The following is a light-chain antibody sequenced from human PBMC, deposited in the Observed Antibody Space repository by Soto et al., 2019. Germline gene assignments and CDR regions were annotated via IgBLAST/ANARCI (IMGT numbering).Light chain of an antibody. Sequence: IQMTQSKSSLSASVGDRVTITCLASQGIRNDLAWYQQKPGAAPKLLIYAATSLQSGVPSRFSGGASGTEFTLTISSLQSDDVATYYCQQLNSYPPEFGQGSIVDVK. V-gene: IGKV1-17*01. CDR1: QGIRND. CDR3: QQLNSYPPE. J-gene: IGKJ1*01. CDR2: AAT.